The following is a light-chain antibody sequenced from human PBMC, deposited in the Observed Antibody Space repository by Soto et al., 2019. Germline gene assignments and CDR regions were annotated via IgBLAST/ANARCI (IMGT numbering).Light chain of an antibody. J-gene: IGLJ2*01. CDR2: VNTNGSY. CDR3: QTWDTGIHFF. Sequence: QLVLTQSPSASASLGPSVKLTCTLSSAHNRYAIAWHQQQPEKGPRYLMKVNTNGSYMQGDGIPDRFSGSSSGAERYLIISSLQPEDEADYYCQTWDTGIHFFFGGGTKLTVL. CDR1: SAHNRYA. V-gene: IGLV4-69*01.